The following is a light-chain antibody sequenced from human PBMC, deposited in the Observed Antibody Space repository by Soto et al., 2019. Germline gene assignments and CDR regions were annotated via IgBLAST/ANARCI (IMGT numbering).Light chain of an antibody. CDR2: AAS. V-gene: IGKV1-39*01. CDR1: QSISNY. CDR3: QQSYSTTWT. Sequence: DIQMTQSPSSLSTSVGDRVTITCRASQSISNYLNWYQQKPGQAPKLLIYAASSLQSGVPSRFSGRCSGTDFTLSISSLQHEDLATYYCQQSYSTTWTFGQGTKVDIK. J-gene: IGKJ1*01.